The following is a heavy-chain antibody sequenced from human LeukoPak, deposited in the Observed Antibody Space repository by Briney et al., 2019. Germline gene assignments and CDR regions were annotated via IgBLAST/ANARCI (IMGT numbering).Heavy chain of an antibody. Sequence: GGSLRLSCVVSGITFSNAWMNWVRQTPGKGLEWVGRIKSKVNGGTTDYAAPVKGRFTISRDDSKTTLFLQMNSLKTEDTAVYYCTTDRYYDNSELQFQHWGQGTLVTVSS. V-gene: IGHV3-15*07. CDR2: IKSKVNGGTT. CDR3: TTDRYYDNSELQFQH. D-gene: IGHD3-22*01. CDR1: GITFSNAW. J-gene: IGHJ1*01.